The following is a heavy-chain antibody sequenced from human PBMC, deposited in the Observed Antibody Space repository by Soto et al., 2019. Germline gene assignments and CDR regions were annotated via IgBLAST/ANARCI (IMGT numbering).Heavy chain of an antibody. V-gene: IGHV1-2*04. Sequence: ASVKVSCKASGYTFTGYYMHWVRQAPGQGLEWMGWINPNSGGTNYAQEFQGWVTMTRDTSISTAYMELSRLRSDDTAVYYCARGDYLFDYWGQGTLVTVSS. J-gene: IGHJ4*02. D-gene: IGHD4-17*01. CDR1: GYTFTGYY. CDR3: ARGDYLFDY. CDR2: INPNSGGT.